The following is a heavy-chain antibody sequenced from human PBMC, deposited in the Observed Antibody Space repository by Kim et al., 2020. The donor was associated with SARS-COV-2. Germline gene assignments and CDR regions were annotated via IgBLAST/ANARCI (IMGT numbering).Heavy chain of an antibody. V-gene: IGHV7-4-1*02. CDR2: INTNTGNP. D-gene: IGHD3-10*01. CDR1: GYTFTSYA. CDR3: ARGSSLLWFGELLSKIYYDYYMDV. J-gene: IGHJ6*03. Sequence: ASVKVSCKASGYTFTSYAMNWVRQAPGQGLEWMGWINTNTGNPTYAQGFTGRFVFSLDTSVSTAYLQISSLKAEDTAVYYCARGSSLLWFGELLSKIYYDYYMDVWGKGTTVTVSS.